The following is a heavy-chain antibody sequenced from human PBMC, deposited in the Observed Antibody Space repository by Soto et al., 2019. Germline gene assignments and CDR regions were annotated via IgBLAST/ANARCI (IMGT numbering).Heavy chain of an antibody. CDR2: LNAGNAVT. V-gene: IGHV1-3*01. Sequence: QVQLVQSGAEVKKPGASVKVSCKASGYSFTSYAVHWVRQAPGQRLEWMGWLNAGNAVTKYSQKFQGRVTITSDASASTAYLELSSLTSEDTAVYYCARVPRLDAVARFVYYYYYVDVWGKGTTVTVSS. J-gene: IGHJ6*03. CDR3: ARVPRLDAVARFVYYYYYVDV. D-gene: IGHD2-15*01. CDR1: GYSFTSYA.